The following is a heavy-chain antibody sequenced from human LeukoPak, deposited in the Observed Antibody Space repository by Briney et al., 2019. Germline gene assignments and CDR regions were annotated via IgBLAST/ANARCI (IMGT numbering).Heavy chain of an antibody. CDR1: GGSISSGDYY. D-gene: IGHD4-17*01. V-gene: IGHV4-30-4*01. J-gene: IGHJ5*02. CDR3: ARAVTTVTNWFDP. Sequence: SQTLSLTCTVSGGSISSGDYYWSWIRQPRGKGLEWIGYSYYSGSTYYNPSLKSRVTISVDTSKNQFSLKLSSVTAADTAVYFCARAVTTVTNWFDPWGQGTLVTVSS. CDR2: SYYSGST.